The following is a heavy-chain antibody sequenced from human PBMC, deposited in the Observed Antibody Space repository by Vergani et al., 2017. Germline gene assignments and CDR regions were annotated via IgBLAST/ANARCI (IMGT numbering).Heavy chain of an antibody. J-gene: IGHJ6*02. Sequence: QVQLVQSGAEVKKPGSSVKVSCKASGGTFSSYAISWVRQAPGQGLEWMGGIIPIFGTANYAQKFQGRVTITADESTSTAYMELSSLRSEDTAVYYCARELDSGSCSGGSCYSGVGLGGRDVWGQGTTVTVSS. D-gene: IGHD2-15*01. CDR1: GGTFSSYA. CDR3: ARELDSGSCSGGSCYSGVGLGGRDV. CDR2: IIPIFGTA. V-gene: IGHV1-69*01.